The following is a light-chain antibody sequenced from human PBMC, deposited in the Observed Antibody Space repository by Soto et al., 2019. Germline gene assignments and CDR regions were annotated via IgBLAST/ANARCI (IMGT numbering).Light chain of an antibody. CDR1: SSNIGRNT. V-gene: IGLV1-44*01. CDR3: AAWDDSLNGSV. J-gene: IGLJ1*01. Sequence: QPVLTQPPSASGIPGQRVTISCSGSSSNIGRNTVNWYQQFPGTAPKLLIYSNDQRPSGVPDRFSASKSGTSASLAISGLQSEDEADYYCAAWDDSLNGSVFGTGTKLTVL. CDR2: SND.